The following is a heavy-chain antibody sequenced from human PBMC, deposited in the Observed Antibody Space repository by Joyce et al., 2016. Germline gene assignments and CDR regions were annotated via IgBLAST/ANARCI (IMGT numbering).Heavy chain of an antibody. V-gene: IGHV3-13*05. Sequence: EVQLVEAGGALVQPGGSLRLSCAASGFTFSAYEIHWVRQTTGKGLEWVSATGTAGDPYYAGSVKGRVTSSRENAKSSLFIQTNSLRAEDTAVYYCARERGRGMSALDIWGQWTMVTVSS. CDR2: TGTAGDP. CDR3: ARERGRGMSALDI. CDR1: GFTFSAYE. J-gene: IGHJ3*02. D-gene: IGHD1-26*01.